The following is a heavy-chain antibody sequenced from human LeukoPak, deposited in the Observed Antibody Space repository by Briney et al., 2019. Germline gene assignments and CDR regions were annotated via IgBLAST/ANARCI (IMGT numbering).Heavy chain of an antibody. D-gene: IGHD3-22*01. J-gene: IGHJ4*02. V-gene: IGHV1-69*05. CDR1: GGTFSNYA. CDR3: ARELYYYDSSGYYNDY. Sequence: SVKVSCKASGGTFSNYAISWVRQAPGQGLEWMGRIIPIFGTANYAQKFQGRVTITTDESTSTAYMELSSLRSEDTAVYYCARELYYYDSSGYYNDYWGQGTLVTVSS. CDR2: IIPIFGTA.